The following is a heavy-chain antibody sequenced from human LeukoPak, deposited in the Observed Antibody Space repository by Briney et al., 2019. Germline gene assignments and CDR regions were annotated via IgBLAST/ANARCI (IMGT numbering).Heavy chain of an antibody. J-gene: IGHJ4*02. V-gene: IGHV1-2*02. CDR2: INPNSGGT. Sequence: ASVKVSCKASGYTFTGYYMHWVRQAPGQGLEWMGWINPNSGGTNYAQKFQGRVTMTRDTSISTAYMGLSRLRSDDTAVYYCARDSQAPYSSGWYPSYWGQGTLVTVSS. CDR3: ARDSQAPYSSGWYPSY. CDR1: GYTFTGYY. D-gene: IGHD6-19*01.